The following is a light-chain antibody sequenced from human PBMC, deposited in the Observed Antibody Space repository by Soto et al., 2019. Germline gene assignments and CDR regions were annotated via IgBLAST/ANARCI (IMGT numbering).Light chain of an antibody. V-gene: IGLV4-69*01. CDR2: LNSDGSH. J-gene: IGLJ2*01. CDR1: SGHSSYA. CDR3: QTWGTGIVV. Sequence: QLVLTQSPSASASLGASVKLTCTLSSGHSSYAIAWHQQQPEKGPRYLMKLNSDGSHSKGDGIPDRFSGSSSGADRYLTISSLQSEDEADYYCQTWGTGIVVFGGGTKVTVL.